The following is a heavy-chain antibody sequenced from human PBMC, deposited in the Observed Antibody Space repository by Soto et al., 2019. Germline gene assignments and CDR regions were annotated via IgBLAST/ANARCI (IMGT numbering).Heavy chain of an antibody. CDR2: IYYSGST. CDR3: ARGWGRIFDY. V-gene: IGHV4-59*12. Sequence: SETLSFTCTVSGGSISSYYWSWIRQPPGKGLEWIGYIYYSGSTNYNPSLKSRVTISVDTSKNQFSLKLSSVTAADTAVYYCARGWGRIFDYWGQGTLVTVSS. CDR1: GGSISSYY. J-gene: IGHJ4*02. D-gene: IGHD7-27*01.